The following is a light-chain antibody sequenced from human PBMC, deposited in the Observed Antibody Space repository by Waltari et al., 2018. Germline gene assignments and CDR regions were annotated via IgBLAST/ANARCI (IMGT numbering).Light chain of an antibody. Sequence: SYVLTQPPSVSVAPGATARITCGGKNIGSKSVHWYQQEPGQAPILVIYYNNDRPSGIPERFSGSNSGNTATLTISRVDAGDEADYYCQVWDSDSDHVVFGGGTKLAVL. CDR3: QVWDSDSDHVV. J-gene: IGLJ2*01. CDR2: YNN. CDR1: NIGSKS. V-gene: IGLV3-21*01.